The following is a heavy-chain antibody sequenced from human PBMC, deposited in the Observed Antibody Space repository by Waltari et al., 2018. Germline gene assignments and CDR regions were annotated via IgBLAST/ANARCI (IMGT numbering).Heavy chain of an antibody. Sequence: EVQLVESGGGLVQPGGSLRLSCAASGFTFSSYAMSWVRQAPGKGLEWVSAISGSGGSTYYADSVKGRFTSSRDNSKNTLYLQMNSLRAEDTAVYYCAKIKGSAMITFGGVIPDYWGQGTLVTVSS. D-gene: IGHD3-16*02. CDR1: GFTFSSYA. CDR2: ISGSGGST. CDR3: AKIKGSAMITFGGVIPDY. J-gene: IGHJ4*02. V-gene: IGHV3-23*04.